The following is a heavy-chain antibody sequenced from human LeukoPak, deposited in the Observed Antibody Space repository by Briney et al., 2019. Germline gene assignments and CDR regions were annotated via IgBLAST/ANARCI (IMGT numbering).Heavy chain of an antibody. CDR2: IYYSGST. J-gene: IGHJ3*02. Sequence: PSETLSLTCTVSGGSISSSSYYWGWIRQPPGKGLEWIGSIYYSGSTYYNPSLKSRVTISVDTSKNQFSLKLSSVTAADTAAYYCARPDYYDSSGSAAFDIWGQGTMVTVSS. D-gene: IGHD3-22*01. CDR1: GGSISSSSYY. CDR3: ARPDYYDSSGSAAFDI. V-gene: IGHV4-39*01.